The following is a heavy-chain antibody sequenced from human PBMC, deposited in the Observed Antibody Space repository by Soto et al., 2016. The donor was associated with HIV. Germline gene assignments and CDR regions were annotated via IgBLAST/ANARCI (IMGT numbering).Heavy chain of an antibody. J-gene: IGHJ5*01. CDR3: TRDGGTYNWLDS. CDR2: VRTKAVNTAT. D-gene: IGHD1-26*01. V-gene: IGHV3-73*01. Sequence: EVQLVESGGDLVQPGGSLKLSCAGSGFTFSDCAIHWVRQASGKGLEWIGVVRTKAVNTATEYLASVKGRFTISRDDSENLAYLQMNSLKSEDTAIYYCTRDGGTYNWLDSWGQGTLVTVSS. CDR1: GFTFSDCA.